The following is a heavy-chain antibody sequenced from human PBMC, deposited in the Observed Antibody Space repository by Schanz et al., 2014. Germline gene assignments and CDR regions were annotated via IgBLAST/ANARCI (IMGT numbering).Heavy chain of an antibody. D-gene: IGHD6-13*01. CDR1: GFTFSRHA. Sequence: QVELVESGGGVVQPGRSLRLSCAASGFTFSRHAMHWVRQAAGKGLEWVAVISYDGSHKDYADSVKGRFTISRDNSKTTLYLQMNSLRAEDPAVYYCARDRQQLVGRIGYYYGMDVWGQGTTVTVSS. CDR3: ARDRQQLVGRIGYYYGMDV. CDR2: ISYDGSHK. J-gene: IGHJ6*02. V-gene: IGHV3-30*04.